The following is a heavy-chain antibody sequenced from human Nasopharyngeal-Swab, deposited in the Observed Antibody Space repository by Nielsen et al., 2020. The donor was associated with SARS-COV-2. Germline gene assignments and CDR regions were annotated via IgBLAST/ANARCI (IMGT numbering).Heavy chain of an antibody. V-gene: IGHV4-59*12. J-gene: IGHJ4*02. Sequence: SETLSLTCTVSGGSISSYYWSWIRQPPGKGLEWIGYIYYSGSTNYNPSLKSRVTISVDTSKNQFSLKLSSVTAADTAVYYCARETDVDTAMVAFGYFDYWGQGTLVTVSS. D-gene: IGHD5-18*01. CDR1: GGSISSYY. CDR3: ARETDVDTAMVAFGYFDY. CDR2: IYYSGST.